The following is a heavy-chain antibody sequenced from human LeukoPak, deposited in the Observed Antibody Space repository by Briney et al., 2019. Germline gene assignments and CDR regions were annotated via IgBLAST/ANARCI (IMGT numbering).Heavy chain of an antibody. Sequence: EASVKVSCKASGYTFTGYYMHWVRQAPGQGLEWMGWINPNSGGTNYAQKFQGRVTMTRDTSISTAYMELSRLRSDDTAVYYCARGRLEGILTGYLFDYWGQGTLVTVSS. CDR3: ARGRLEGILTGYLFDY. J-gene: IGHJ4*02. CDR2: INPNSGGT. CDR1: GYTFTGYY. V-gene: IGHV1-2*02. D-gene: IGHD3-9*01.